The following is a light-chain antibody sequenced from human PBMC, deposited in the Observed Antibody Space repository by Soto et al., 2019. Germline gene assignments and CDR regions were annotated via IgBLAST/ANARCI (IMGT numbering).Light chain of an antibody. V-gene: IGLV2-8*01. CDR3: SSYAGSNTPYV. J-gene: IGLJ1*01. CDR1: SSDVGGYNY. CDR2: EVS. Sequence: QSALTQPPSAFGSPGQSVTISCTGTSSDVGGYNYVSWYQQHPGKAPKLMIYEVSKRPSGVPDRCSGSKSGNTASLTVSGLQAEDEADYYCSSYAGSNTPYVFGTGTKLTVL.